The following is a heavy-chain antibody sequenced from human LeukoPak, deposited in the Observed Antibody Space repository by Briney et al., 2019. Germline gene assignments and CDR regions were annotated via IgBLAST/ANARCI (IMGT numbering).Heavy chain of an antibody. J-gene: IGHJ4*02. CDR1: GFTFKTYA. Sequence: PGGSLRLSCAASGFTFKTYAMNWVRQAPGKGLEWVSSFGGSGAAPYYADSVKGRFTVSADNSKNTLYLQMNSVRAEDTAVYYCATTYYEGRDFDYWGQGTLVTVSS. V-gene: IGHV3-23*01. D-gene: IGHD3-22*01. CDR2: FGGSGAAP. CDR3: ATTYYEGRDFDY.